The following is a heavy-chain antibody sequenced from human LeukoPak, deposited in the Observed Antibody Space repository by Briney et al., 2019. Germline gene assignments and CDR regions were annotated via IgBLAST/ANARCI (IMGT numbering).Heavy chain of an antibody. V-gene: IGHV1-2*02. CDR3: ARYPITMVRGPSYYFDY. D-gene: IGHD3-10*01. J-gene: IGHJ4*02. CDR1: GYTFTNYY. Sequence: ASVKVSCKASGYTFTNYYMHWVRQAPGQGLEWMGWINPNSGGTNYAQKFQGRVTMTRDTSISTAYMELSRLRSDDTAVYYCARYPITMVRGPSYYFDYWGQGTLVTVSS. CDR2: INPNSGGT.